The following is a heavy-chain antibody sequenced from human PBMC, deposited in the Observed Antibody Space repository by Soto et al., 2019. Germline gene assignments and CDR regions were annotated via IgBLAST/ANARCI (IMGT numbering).Heavy chain of an antibody. CDR1: GGTFSSYA. J-gene: IGHJ3*02. D-gene: IGHD3-22*01. CDR3: ASISPYYYDSSGCLFPRQDAFDI. Sequence: ASVKVSCKASGGTFSSYAISWVRQAPGQGLEWMGGIIPIFGTANYAQKFQGRVTITADKSTSTAYMELSSLRSEDTAVYYCASISPYYYDSSGCLFPRQDAFDIWGQGTMVTVSS. V-gene: IGHV1-69*06. CDR2: IIPIFGTA.